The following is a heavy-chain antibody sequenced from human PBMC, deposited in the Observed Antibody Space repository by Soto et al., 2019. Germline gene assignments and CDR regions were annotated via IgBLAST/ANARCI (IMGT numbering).Heavy chain of an antibody. Sequence: QVQLVESGGGVVQPGRSLRLSCAASGFTFSSYAMHWVRQAPGKGLEWVAVISYDGSNKYYADSVKGRFTISRDNSKNALYVQMNSLRAEDTAVYYCARGQLGTGWYFDLWGRGTLVTVSS. D-gene: IGHD6-13*01. CDR1: GFTFSSYA. J-gene: IGHJ2*01. CDR3: ARGQLGTGWYFDL. V-gene: IGHV3-30-3*01. CDR2: ISYDGSNK.